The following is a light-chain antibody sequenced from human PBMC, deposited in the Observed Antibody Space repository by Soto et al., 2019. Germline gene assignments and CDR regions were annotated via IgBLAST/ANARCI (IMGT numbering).Light chain of an antibody. CDR1: NSNVGAFNF. CDR2: EVS. CDR3: PSYTSTRHYV. V-gene: IGLV2-14*01. Sequence: QSVLTQPPSVSGSPGQSITISCTGTNSNVGAFNFVFWYQQHPGKAPKLIIYEVSNRPSGVPNRFSGSKSGNTASLTISGLQAEDEADYYCPSYTSTRHYVFGTGTKLTVL. J-gene: IGLJ1*01.